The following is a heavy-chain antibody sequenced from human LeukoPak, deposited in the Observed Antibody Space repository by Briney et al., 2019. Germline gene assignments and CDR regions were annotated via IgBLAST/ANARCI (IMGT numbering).Heavy chain of an antibody. CDR3: AKGSRVSRPYYFDY. Sequence: GGSLRLSCAASGFTVSSNYMSWVRQAPGKGLEWFSAITGGGDDTYYADSVEGRFTISRDNSKNTLYLQMNSLRAEDTAVYYCAKGSRVSRPYYFDYWGQGTLVTVSS. J-gene: IGHJ4*02. CDR1: GFTVSSNY. CDR2: ITGGGDDT. D-gene: IGHD6-6*01. V-gene: IGHV3-23*01.